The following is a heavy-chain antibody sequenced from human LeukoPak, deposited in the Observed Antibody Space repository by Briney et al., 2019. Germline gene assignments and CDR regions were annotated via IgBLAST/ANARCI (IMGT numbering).Heavy chain of an antibody. V-gene: IGHV4-59*08. CDR1: GGSISSYY. J-gene: IGHJ4*02. CDR3: ARHSDGSSWYAFLLD. CDR2: IYYSGST. D-gene: IGHD6-13*01. Sequence: SETLSLTCTVSGGSISSYYWSWIRQPPGRGLEWIGYIYYSGSTNYNPSLKSRVTISVDTSKNQFSLKLSSVTAADTAVYYCARHSDGSSWYAFLLDWGQGTLVTVSS.